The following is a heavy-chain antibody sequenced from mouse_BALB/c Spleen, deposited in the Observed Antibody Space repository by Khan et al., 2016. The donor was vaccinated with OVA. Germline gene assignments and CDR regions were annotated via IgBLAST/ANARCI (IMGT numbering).Heavy chain of an antibody. J-gene: IGHJ3*01. CDR1: GFSLTSYD. CDR2: IGAGGST. CDR3: AREGLDAFAY. D-gene: IGHD3-3*01. V-gene: IGHV2-9*02. Sequence: QVQLKESGPGLVAPSQSLSITCTVSGFSLTSYDVYWIRQPPGKGLECLGVIGAGGSTNYNSALMSRMSISKDNSKSQVFLKMNSLQTDDTAMYXCAREGLDAFAYWGQGTLVTVSA.